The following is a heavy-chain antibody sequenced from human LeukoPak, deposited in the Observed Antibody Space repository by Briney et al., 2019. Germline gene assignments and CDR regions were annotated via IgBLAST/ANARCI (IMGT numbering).Heavy chain of an antibody. CDR2: ISAYNGNV. CDR1: GYTFTSYG. Sequence: ASVKVSSKSSGYTFTSYGISWVRQAPGQGLEWMGWISAYNGNVNYAQKLQGRVTMTTDTSTSTAYMELRSLRSDDTAVYYCARETTPRYDSSGYRPPLFDYWGQGTLVTVSS. J-gene: IGHJ4*02. D-gene: IGHD3-22*01. CDR3: ARETTPRYDSSGYRPPLFDY. V-gene: IGHV1-18*01.